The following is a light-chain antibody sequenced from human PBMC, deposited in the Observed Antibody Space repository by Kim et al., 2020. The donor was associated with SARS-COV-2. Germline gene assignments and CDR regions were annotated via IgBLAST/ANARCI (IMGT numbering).Light chain of an antibody. CDR3: QKYNGAPWT. J-gene: IGKJ1*01. V-gene: IGKV1-27*01. CDR1: QGISKD. Sequence: DIQMTQSPSSLSASVGDRVTITCRASQGISKDLAWYQQKPGNAPKLLIFAASALQSGVPNRFSGSGSGTDFTLTISSLQPEDVATYYCQKYNGAPWTFGQGTKLEI. CDR2: AAS.